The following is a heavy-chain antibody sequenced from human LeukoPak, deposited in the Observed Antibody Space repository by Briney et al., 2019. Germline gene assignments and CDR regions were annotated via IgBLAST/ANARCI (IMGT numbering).Heavy chain of an antibody. CDR3: ATGLDIAVAGGGDFDY. CDR2: INPSGGST. J-gene: IGHJ4*02. Sequence: ASVKVSCKASGYTFTSYYMHWVRQAPGQGLEWMGIINPSGGSTSYAQKFQGRVTMTEDTSTDTAYMELSSLRSEDTAVYYCATGLDIAVAGGGDFDYWGQGTLVTVSS. CDR1: GYTFTSYY. D-gene: IGHD6-19*01. V-gene: IGHV1-46*01.